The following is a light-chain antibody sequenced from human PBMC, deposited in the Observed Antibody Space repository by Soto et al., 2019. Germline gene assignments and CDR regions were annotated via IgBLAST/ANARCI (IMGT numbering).Light chain of an antibody. CDR1: SSDVGAYNY. J-gene: IGLJ2*01. V-gene: IGLV2-8*01. CDR2: EVN. CDR3: SSYAGRNNFVV. Sequence: QSVLTHPPSASGSPGQSVTISCTGSSSDVGAYNYVSWYQQHPGKAPKLLIYEVNKRPSGVPGRFSGSKSDNTASLTVSGLQGDDEADYYCSSYAGRNNFVVFGGGTKVTVL.